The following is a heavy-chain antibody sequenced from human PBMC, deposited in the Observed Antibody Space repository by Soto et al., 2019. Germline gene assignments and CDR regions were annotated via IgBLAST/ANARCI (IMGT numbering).Heavy chain of an antibody. Sequence: GGSLRLSCAASGFTFSSYWMSWVRQAPGKGLEWVANIKQDGSEKYDVDSVKGRFTISSDNAKNSLYLQMNSLRAEDTARYYWARILSGAALDYWGQGTLVTVSS. CDR3: ARILSGAALDY. CDR2: IKQDGSEK. J-gene: IGHJ4*02. V-gene: IGHV3-7*01. CDR1: GFTFSSYW. D-gene: IGHD3-10*01.